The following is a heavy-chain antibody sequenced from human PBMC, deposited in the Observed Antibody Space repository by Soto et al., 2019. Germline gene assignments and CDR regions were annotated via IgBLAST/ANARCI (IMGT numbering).Heavy chain of an antibody. V-gene: IGHV3-74*03. CDR3: TRDPGVDNCWYYVDS. CDR1: GFTFSNYW. J-gene: IGHJ4*02. Sequence: EVQLAESGGGLVQPGGSLRLSCEASGFTFSNYWMHWVRQTPGKGLVWVSRISGDGSSTTYADSVKGRFTVSRDNAKNTLDLQMNSLRAEDTALYFCTRDPGVDNCWYYVDSWGQGILVTVSS. CDR2: ISGDGSST. D-gene: IGHD1-1*01.